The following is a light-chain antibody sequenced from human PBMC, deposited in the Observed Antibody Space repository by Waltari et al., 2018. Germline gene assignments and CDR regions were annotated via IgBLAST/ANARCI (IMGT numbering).Light chain of an antibody. CDR1: DSHIAPFG. Sequence: QSVLTQAPSVSGAPGQRVPIPCTGGDSHIAPFGVNWYHHLPGRVPKLLIYENTNRPSGVPDRFSGSRSGTSASLAIAGLQPEDEGDYYCQSYDNSLRGSVLFGGGTKLTVL. V-gene: IGLV1-40*01. CDR3: QSYDNSLRGSVL. CDR2: ENT. J-gene: IGLJ3*02.